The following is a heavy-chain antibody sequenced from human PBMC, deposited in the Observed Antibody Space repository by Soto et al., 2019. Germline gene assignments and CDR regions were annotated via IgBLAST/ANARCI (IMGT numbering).Heavy chain of an antibody. V-gene: IGHV1-69*01. Sequence: QVQLVQSGAEVKRPGSSVKVSCKASGGTFSSYPISWVRQAPGQGLEWMGGTNGNLGTGNYTQRFQGRVTSNADESTNTAYMELSSLRSEDTAIYYCARGGSGYTWFNEFWGQGTLVTVSS. CDR1: GGTFSSYP. CDR3: ARGGSGYTWFNEF. D-gene: IGHD3-22*01. CDR2: TNGNLGTG. J-gene: IGHJ4*02.